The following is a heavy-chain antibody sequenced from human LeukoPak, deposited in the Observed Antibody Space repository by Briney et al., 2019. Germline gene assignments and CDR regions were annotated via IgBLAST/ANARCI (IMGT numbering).Heavy chain of an antibody. CDR2: ISGDVGRT. CDR3: AKGKTFYGSGSYSDC. V-gene: IGHV3-43*02. J-gene: IGHJ4*02. D-gene: IGHD3-10*01. Sequence: GGPLRLPCGASGFIFAVYAEHWARQVPGKAREWVSLISGDVGRTYYEDSVKGRFTISKDNSENSLYVQMNSLRTEDTALYYGAKGKTFYGSGSYSDCWGQGTLVTVSS. CDR1: GFIFAVYA.